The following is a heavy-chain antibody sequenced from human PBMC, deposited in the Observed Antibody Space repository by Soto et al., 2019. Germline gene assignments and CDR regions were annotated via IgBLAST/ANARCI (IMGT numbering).Heavy chain of an antibody. V-gene: IGHV5-51*01. J-gene: IGHJ4*02. D-gene: IGHD3-10*01. Sequence: PGESLKIFCKGSGYAFLNFWIGLVRPMPGKGLEWIGIIYPTNSETRYSPSFQGQVTMSVDKSTATAYLQWSSLQASDTGIYYCARPGGSGTYYKFDYWGQGTPVTVSS. CDR2: IYPTNSET. CDR1: GYAFLNFW. CDR3: ARPGGSGTYYKFDY.